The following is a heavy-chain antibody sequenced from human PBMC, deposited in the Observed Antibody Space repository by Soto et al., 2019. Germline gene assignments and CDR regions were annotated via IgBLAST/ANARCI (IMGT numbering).Heavy chain of an antibody. D-gene: IGHD2-21*02. CDR3: ARTYECAKSDCYRAFDM. CDR2: TSSDGTDN. CDR1: GFTFSSYA. Sequence: HPGGSLRLSCAASGFTFSSYAMHWVRQAPGTGPEWVAATSSDGTDNVYADSVSGRFTISRDNSKNTLYLQMNSLRSEDAAVYYCARTYECAKSDCYRAFDMWGQGTMVTVSS. J-gene: IGHJ3*02. V-gene: IGHV3-30*04.